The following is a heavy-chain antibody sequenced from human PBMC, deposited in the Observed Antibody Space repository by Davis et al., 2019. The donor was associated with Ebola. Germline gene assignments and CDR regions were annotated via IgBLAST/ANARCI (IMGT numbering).Heavy chain of an antibody. D-gene: IGHD2-15*01. V-gene: IGHV1-46*01. Sequence: ASVPVSCKASGYTFTSYYMHWVRQAPVQGLEWMGIINPSGGSTSYAQKFQGRVTMTRDTSTSTVYMELSSLRSEDTAVYYCARAGYCSGGSCYPLPDYWGQGTLVTVSS. CDR3: ARAGYCSGGSCYPLPDY. J-gene: IGHJ4*02. CDR1: GYTFTSYY. CDR2: INPSGGST.